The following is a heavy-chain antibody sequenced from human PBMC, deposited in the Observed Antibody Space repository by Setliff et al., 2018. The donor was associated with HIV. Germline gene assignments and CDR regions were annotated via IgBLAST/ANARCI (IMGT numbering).Heavy chain of an antibody. V-gene: IGHV4-34*10. Sequence: SETLSLTCAVHGGSFSDYYWTWIRQSPGKGLEWIGEISFSGTTNYNPSLKSRVTISRDDSQNTAYLQMNSLKTEDTAVYYCARFQQSYCFDYWGQGTLVTVSS. CDR2: ISFSGTT. CDR1: GGSFSDYY. J-gene: IGHJ4*02. CDR3: ARFQQSYCFDY. D-gene: IGHD6-13*01.